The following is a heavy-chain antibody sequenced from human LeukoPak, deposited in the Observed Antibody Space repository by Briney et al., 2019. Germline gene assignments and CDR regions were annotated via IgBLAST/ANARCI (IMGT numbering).Heavy chain of an antibody. V-gene: IGHV3-48*03. Sequence: GGSLRLSCAASGFTFSSYEMNWVRQAPGKGLEWVSYISSSGSTIYYADSVKGRFTISRDNAKNSLYLQMNSLRAEDTAVYYCARGGSYGSGSYSYYYYYMDVWGKGTTVTISS. CDR3: ARGGSYGSGSYSYYYYYMDV. CDR2: ISSSGSTI. CDR1: GFTFSSYE. D-gene: IGHD3-10*01. J-gene: IGHJ6*03.